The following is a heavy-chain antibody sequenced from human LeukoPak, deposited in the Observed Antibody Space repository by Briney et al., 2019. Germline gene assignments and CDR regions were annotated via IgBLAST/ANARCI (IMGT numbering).Heavy chain of an antibody. D-gene: IGHD3-9*01. CDR2: IIPILGIA. Sequence: SVKVSCKASGGTFSSYAISWVRQAPGQGLEWMGRIIPILGIANYAQKFQGRVTITADKSTSTAYMELSSLRSEDTAVYYCARGPTYYDILTDYGFDYWGQGTLVTVSS. J-gene: IGHJ4*02. CDR3: ARGPTYYDILTDYGFDY. CDR1: GGTFSSYA. V-gene: IGHV1-69*04.